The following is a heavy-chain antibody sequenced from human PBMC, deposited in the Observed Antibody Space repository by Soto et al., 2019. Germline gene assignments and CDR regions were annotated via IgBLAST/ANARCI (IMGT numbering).Heavy chain of an antibody. CDR3: ARGEDGYNYFDY. D-gene: IGHD5-12*01. CDR2: INHSGST. V-gene: IGHV4-34*01. Sequence: NPSETLSLTCAVYGGSFSGYYWSWIRQPPGKGLEWIGEINHSGSTNYNPSLKSRVTISVDTSKNQFSLKLSSVTAADTAVYYCARGEDGYNYFDYWGQGTLVTVSS. CDR1: GGSFSGYY. J-gene: IGHJ4*02.